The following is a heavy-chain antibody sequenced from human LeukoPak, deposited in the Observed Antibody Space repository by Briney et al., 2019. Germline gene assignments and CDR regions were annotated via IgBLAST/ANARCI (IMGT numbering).Heavy chain of an antibody. CDR3: ARDQPSCSGPSCYTYYYYGMDV. CDR2: IGASNGYT. V-gene: IGHV1-18*01. Sequence: GASVKVSCKASGYTFTIYGFSWVRQAPGQGLEWLGWIGASNGYTNYAQKVQGRVTLTTDTSTSTAYMELRSLRCDDTAVYYCARDQPSCSGPSCYTYYYYGMDVWGQGTTVTVSS. CDR1: GYTFTIYG. D-gene: IGHD2-2*02. J-gene: IGHJ6*02.